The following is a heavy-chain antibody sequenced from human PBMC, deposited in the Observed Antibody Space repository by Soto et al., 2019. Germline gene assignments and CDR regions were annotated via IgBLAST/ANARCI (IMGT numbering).Heavy chain of an antibody. CDR2: ISYDGSNK. CDR3: AKENCTNGVCQYYYMDV. CDR1: GFTFSSYG. Sequence: GGSLRLSCAASGFTFSSYGMHWVREAPGKGLEWVAVISYDGSNKYYAESVKGRFTISRDNSKNTLNLQINSLKEEDTAVYYCAKENCTNGVCQYYYMDVWGKGTTVTVSS. V-gene: IGHV3-30*18. D-gene: IGHD2-8*01. J-gene: IGHJ6*03.